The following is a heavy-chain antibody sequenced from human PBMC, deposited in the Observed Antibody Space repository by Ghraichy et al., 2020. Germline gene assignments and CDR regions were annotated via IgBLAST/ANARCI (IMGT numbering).Heavy chain of an antibody. J-gene: IGHJ3*02. CDR2: IIPILGIA. V-gene: IGHV1-69*04. CDR3: ARDHRDYYDSSGYYGQNAFDI. Sequence: SVKVSCKASGGTFSSYAISWVRQAPGQGLEWMGRIIPILGIANYAQKFQGRVTITADKSTSTAYMELSSLRSEDTAVYYCARDHRDYYDSSGYYGQNAFDIWGQGTMVTVSS. CDR1: GGTFSSYA. D-gene: IGHD3-22*01.